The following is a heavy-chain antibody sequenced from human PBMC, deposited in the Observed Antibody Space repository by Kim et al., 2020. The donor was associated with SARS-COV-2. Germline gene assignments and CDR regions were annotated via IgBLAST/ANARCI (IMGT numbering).Heavy chain of an antibody. D-gene: IGHD3-9*01. CDR1: GYSFTSYW. CDR2: IGPSDCYT. Sequence: GESLKISCKGSGYSFTSYWINWVRQMPGKGLEWMGWIGPSDCYTNYRPSVQGHVTISADNSVSTAYLQWSSLKASDTAMYYCARASTGDYISANDYWGKG. J-gene: IGHJ4*02. CDR3: ARASTGDYISANDY. V-gene: IGHV5-10-1*01.